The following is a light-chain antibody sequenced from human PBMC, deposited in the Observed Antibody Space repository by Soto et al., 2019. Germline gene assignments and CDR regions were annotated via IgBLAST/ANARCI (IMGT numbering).Light chain of an antibody. CDR3: QQRSNWPPVIT. CDR1: QSVSSNF. CDR2: GAS. Sequence: EIVFAQSPGTPSLSPRERATLSCRASQSVSSNFLAWYQEKPGQAPRLLIYGASSRATGIPDRFSGSGSGTDFTLTISSLEPEDFAVYYCQQRSNWPPVITFGGGTKVDIK. V-gene: IGKV3D-20*02. J-gene: IGKJ4*01.